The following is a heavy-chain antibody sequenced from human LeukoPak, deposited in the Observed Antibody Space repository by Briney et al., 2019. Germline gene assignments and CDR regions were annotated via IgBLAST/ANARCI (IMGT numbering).Heavy chain of an antibody. CDR1: GFTFSSYW. CDR2: IKQDGSEK. J-gene: IGHJ3*02. Sequence: PGGSLRLSCAASGFTFSSYWMSWVRQAPGKGLEWVANIKQDGSEKYYVDSVKGRFTISRDNAKNSLYLQMNSLRAEDTAVYYCARDAMTVVVGAFDIWGQGTMVTVST. V-gene: IGHV3-7*03. D-gene: IGHD3-22*01. CDR3: ARDAMTVVVGAFDI.